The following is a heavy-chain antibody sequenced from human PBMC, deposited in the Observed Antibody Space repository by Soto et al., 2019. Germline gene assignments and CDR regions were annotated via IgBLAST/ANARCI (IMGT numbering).Heavy chain of an antibody. CDR3: ARLGGYYQAFDS. CDR2: IYYTGTT. V-gene: IGHV4-59*08. CDR1: GGSIRDYY. J-gene: IGHJ4*02. D-gene: IGHD3-22*01. Sequence: SETLSLTCTVSGGSIRDYYWGWIRQSPGKGLARIGYIYYTGTTKYNPSLKSRVTISVDSSKNQFSLKLDSVTAADTAVYYCARLGGYYQAFDSWGQGTLVTVSS.